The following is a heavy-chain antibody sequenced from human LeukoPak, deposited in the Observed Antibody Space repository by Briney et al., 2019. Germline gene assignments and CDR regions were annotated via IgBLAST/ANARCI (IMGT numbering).Heavy chain of an antibody. CDR1: GFTVSSNY. V-gene: IGHV3-23*01. CDR2: ISGSGGST. J-gene: IGHJ5*02. D-gene: IGHD2-2*01. Sequence: SGGSLRLSCAASGFTVSSNYMSWVRQAPGKGLEWVSAISGSGGSTYYADSVKGRFTISRDNSKNTLYLQMNSLRAEDTAVYYCAKDEDIVVVPAAMGFDPWGQGTLVTVSS. CDR3: AKDEDIVVVPAAMGFDP.